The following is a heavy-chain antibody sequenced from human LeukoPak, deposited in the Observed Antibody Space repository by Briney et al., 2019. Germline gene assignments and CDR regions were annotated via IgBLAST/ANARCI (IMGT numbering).Heavy chain of an antibody. CDR1: GFTFSNYW. J-gene: IGHJ4*02. CDR2: ISGSGGST. CDR3: ASDYSGSIDY. D-gene: IGHD1-26*01. Sequence: PGGSLRLSCAASGFTFSNYWMHWVRQAPGKGLEWVSAISGSGGSTYYADSVKGRFTISRDNAKNSLYLQMNSLRVEDTAVYYCASDYSGSIDYWGQGTLVTVSS. V-gene: IGHV3-21*04.